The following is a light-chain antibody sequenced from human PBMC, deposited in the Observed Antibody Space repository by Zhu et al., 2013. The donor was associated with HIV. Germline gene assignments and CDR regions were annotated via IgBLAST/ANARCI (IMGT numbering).Light chain of an antibody. CDR2: QDS. CDR3: AAWDDSLDGPG. CDR1: KLGNKY. J-gene: IGLJ2*01. Sequence: SSELTQPPSMSVSPGQAATITCSGDKLGNKYTSWYQQRPGQSPLLVIYQDSKRSSGVPGRFSASQSGTSASLAISGLQSEDEADYYCAAWDDSLDGPGFGGGTTLTVL. V-gene: IGLV3-1*01.